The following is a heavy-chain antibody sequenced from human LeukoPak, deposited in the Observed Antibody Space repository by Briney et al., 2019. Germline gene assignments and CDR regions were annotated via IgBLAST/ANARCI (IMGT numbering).Heavy chain of an antibody. CDR3: ARVAESGYYQYVDY. D-gene: IGHD3-22*01. CDR2: IYYSGST. Sequence: PSETLSLTCTVSGGSISSGGYYWSWIRQHPGKGLEWIGYIYYSGSTYYNPSLKSRVTISVDTSKNQFSLKLSSVTAADTAVYYCARVAESGYYQYVDYWGQGTLVTVSS. CDR1: GGSISSGGYY. V-gene: IGHV4-31*03. J-gene: IGHJ4*02.